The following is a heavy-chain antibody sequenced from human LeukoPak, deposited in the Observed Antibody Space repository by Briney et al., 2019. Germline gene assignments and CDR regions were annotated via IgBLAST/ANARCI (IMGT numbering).Heavy chain of an antibody. CDR3: ARAKVTTFDY. V-gene: IGHV4-34*01. Sequence: PSETLSLTCAVYGVSFSGYYWSWIRQPPGKGLEWIGEINHSGSTNYNPSLKSRVTISVDTSKNQFSLKLSSVTAADTAVYYCARAKVTTFDYWGQGTLVTVSS. J-gene: IGHJ4*02. D-gene: IGHD4-11*01. CDR2: INHSGST. CDR1: GVSFSGYY.